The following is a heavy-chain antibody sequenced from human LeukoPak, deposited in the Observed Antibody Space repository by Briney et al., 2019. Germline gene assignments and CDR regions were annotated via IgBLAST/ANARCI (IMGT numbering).Heavy chain of an antibody. CDR3: AKVSGDARIYYYYMDV. CDR1: GGTFSSYA. J-gene: IGHJ6*03. D-gene: IGHD6-19*01. Sequence: GASVKVSCKASGGTFSSYAISWVRQAPGQGLEWMGRIIPILGIANYAQKFQGRVTITADKSTSTAYMELSSLRSEDTAVYYCAKVSGDARIYYYYMDVWGKGTTVTVSS. V-gene: IGHV1-69*04. CDR2: IIPILGIA.